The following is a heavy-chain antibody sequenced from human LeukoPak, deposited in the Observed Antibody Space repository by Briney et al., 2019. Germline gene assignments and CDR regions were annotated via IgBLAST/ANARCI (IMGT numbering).Heavy chain of an antibody. V-gene: IGHV3-7*01. CDR3: ARGKYGVYVFDY. Sequence: PGGSLRLSCAASGFTFSSYWMNWARQAPGKGLEWVASINHNGNVNYYVDSVKGRFTISRDNAKNSLYLQMNSLRAEDTAVYYCARGKYGVYVFDYWGQGTLVTVSS. J-gene: IGHJ4*02. D-gene: IGHD4-17*01. CDR1: GFTFSSYW. CDR2: INHNGNVN.